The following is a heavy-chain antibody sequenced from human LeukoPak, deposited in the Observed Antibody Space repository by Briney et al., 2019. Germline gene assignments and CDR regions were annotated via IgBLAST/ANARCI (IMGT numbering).Heavy chain of an antibody. Sequence: GGSLRLSCAASGFTFSSYSMNWVRQAPGKGLEWVSSISSSSSYIYYADSVKGRFIISRDNAKNSLYLQMNSLRAEDTAVYYCASTQRLRKFDYRGQGTLVTVSS. CDR2: ISSSSSYI. V-gene: IGHV3-21*01. CDR3: ASTQRLRKFDY. J-gene: IGHJ4*02. CDR1: GFTFSSYS. D-gene: IGHD4-17*01.